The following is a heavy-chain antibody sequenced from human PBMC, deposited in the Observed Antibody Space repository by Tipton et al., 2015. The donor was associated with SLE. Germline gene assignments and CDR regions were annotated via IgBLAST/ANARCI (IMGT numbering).Heavy chain of an antibody. CDR2: ISYDGSNK. CDR1: GFTFSSYG. Sequence: SLRLSCAASGFTFSSYGMHWVRRAPGKGLEWVAVISYDGSNKYYADSVKGRFTISRDNSKNTLYLQMNSLRAEDTAVYYCAKVSPSGWHRYYYYYMDVWGKGTTVTVSS. J-gene: IGHJ6*03. D-gene: IGHD6-19*01. CDR3: AKVSPSGWHRYYYYYMDV. V-gene: IGHV3-30*18.